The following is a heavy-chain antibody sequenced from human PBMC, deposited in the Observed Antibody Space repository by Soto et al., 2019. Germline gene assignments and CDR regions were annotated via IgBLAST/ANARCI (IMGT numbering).Heavy chain of an antibody. Sequence: SVKVSCKASGGTFSSYAISWVRQAPGQGLEWMGGIIPIFGTANYAQKFQGRVTITADKSTSTAYMELSSLRSEDTAVYYCARDQVCSGGSCYDSGWFDPWGKGTLVTVPS. D-gene: IGHD2-15*01. V-gene: IGHV1-69*06. J-gene: IGHJ5*02. CDR2: IIPIFGTA. CDR1: GGTFSSYA. CDR3: ARDQVCSGGSCYDSGWFDP.